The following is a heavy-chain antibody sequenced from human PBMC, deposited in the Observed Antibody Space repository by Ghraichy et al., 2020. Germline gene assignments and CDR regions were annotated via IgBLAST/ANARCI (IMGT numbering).Heavy chain of an antibody. CDR1: GGSFSGYY. Sequence: SETLSRTCAVYGGSFSGYYWSWIRQPPGKGLEWIGEINHSGSTNYNPSLKSRVTISVDTSKNQFSLKLSSVTAADTAVYYCASRLIQLWVVAPFDYWGQGTLVTVSS. CDR2: INHSGST. V-gene: IGHV4-34*01. D-gene: IGHD5-18*01. CDR3: ASRLIQLWVVAPFDY. J-gene: IGHJ4*02.